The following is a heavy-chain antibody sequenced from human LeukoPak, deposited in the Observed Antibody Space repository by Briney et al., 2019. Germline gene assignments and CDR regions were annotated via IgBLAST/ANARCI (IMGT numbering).Heavy chain of an antibody. CDR1: GFSFNNYI. CDR2: ISSDGGST. Sequence: PGGSLRLSCAASGFSFNNYIMHRVRQPPGRGLEFVSAISSDGGSTYYANSVKGRFAISRDNSKNTLYLQMGSRRAEDMAVYYCARSRISSGWYCDYWGQGTLVTVSP. CDR3: ARSRISSGWYCDY. J-gene: IGHJ4*02. V-gene: IGHV3-64*01. D-gene: IGHD6-19*01.